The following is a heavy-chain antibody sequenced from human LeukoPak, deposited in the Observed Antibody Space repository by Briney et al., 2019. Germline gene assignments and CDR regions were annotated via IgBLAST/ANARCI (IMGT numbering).Heavy chain of an antibody. CDR1: GGSISSGSYY. CDR3: ARDLLNDCSSTSCYYYYMDV. D-gene: IGHD2-2*01. CDR2: IYHSGST. J-gene: IGHJ6*03. V-gene: IGHV4-39*07. Sequence: SQTLSLTCTVSGGSISSGSYYWGWIRQPPGKRLEWIGSIYHSGSTYYNPSLKSRVTISVDTSKNQFSLKLSSVTAADTAVYYCARDLLNDCSSTSCYYYYMDVWGRGTTVTVSS.